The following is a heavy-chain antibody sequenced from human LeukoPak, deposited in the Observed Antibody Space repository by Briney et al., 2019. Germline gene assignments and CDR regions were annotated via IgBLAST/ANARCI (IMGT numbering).Heavy chain of an antibody. J-gene: IGHJ5*02. D-gene: IGHD7-27*01. CDR2: IIPAVGST. CDR1: GGSVSNYA. Sequence: SVKVSCKASGGSVSNYAISWVRQAPGRGLEWMGGIIPAVGSTNYAQKFQGRLTITADESTSTAYMELISLRSEDTAAYYCARVGTILTGFSFYNWLDPWGQGTLITVSS. V-gene: IGHV1-69*01. CDR3: ARVGTILTGFSFYNWLDP.